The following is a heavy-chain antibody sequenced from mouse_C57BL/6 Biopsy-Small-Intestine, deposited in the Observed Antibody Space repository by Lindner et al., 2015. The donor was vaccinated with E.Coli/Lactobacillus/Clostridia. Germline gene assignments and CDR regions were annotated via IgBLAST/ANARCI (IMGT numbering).Heavy chain of an antibody. J-gene: IGHJ3*01. CDR3: SRGNDYDEGFAY. CDR1: GYTFTNYW. CDR2: IDPSDSET. Sequence: VQLQESGAEMVRPGASVKLSCKASGYTFTNYWIHWVKQRPGQGLEWIGKIDPSDSETHYSQKFKDKATLTVDKSSSTAYIQLNSLTSEDSAVYYCSRGNDYDEGFAYWGQGTLVTVSA. V-gene: IGHV1-52*01. D-gene: IGHD2-4*01.